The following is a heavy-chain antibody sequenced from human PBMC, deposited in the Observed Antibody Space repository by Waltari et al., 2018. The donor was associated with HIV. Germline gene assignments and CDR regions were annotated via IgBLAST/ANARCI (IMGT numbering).Heavy chain of an antibody. J-gene: IGHJ4*02. CDR3: ARAYRPTDIDY. CDR2: IYTRGRT. D-gene: IGHD3-16*02. Sequence: QVQLQESGPGLVKPSQTLSLTCTVSGGSISSGSYYGSWIRQLAGKGRGWIGTIYTRGRTNYSPSLKSRVTIVVDTSKNQFSLKLSSVTAADTAVDYCARAYRPTDIDYWGQGTLVTVSS. V-gene: IGHV4-61*02. CDR1: GGSISSGSYY.